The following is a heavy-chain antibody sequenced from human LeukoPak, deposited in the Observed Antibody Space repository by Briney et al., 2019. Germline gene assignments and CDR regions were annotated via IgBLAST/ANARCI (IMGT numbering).Heavy chain of an antibody. J-gene: IGHJ4*02. CDR3: ARAGHYDILTGYPQTFDY. CDR2: INSDGSST. D-gene: IGHD3-9*01. CDR1: GFTFSSYW. Sequence: PGGSLRLSCAASGFTFSSYWMHWVRQAPGKWLVWVSRINSDGSSTSYADSVKGRFTISRDNAKNTLYLQMNSLRAEDTAVYYCARAGHYDILTGYPQTFDYWGQGTLVTVSS. V-gene: IGHV3-74*01.